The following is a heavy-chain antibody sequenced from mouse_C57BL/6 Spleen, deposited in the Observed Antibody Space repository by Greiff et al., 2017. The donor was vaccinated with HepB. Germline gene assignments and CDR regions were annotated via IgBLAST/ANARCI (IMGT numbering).Heavy chain of an antibody. J-gene: IGHJ3*01. CDR3: ARGGYDEGFAY. Sequence: QVQLKQSGAELARPGASVKLSCKASGYTFTSYGISWVKQRPGQGLEWIGEIYPRSGNTYYNEKFKGKATLTADKSSSTAYMELRSLTSEDSAFYFGARGGYDEGFAYWGQGTLVTVSA. D-gene: IGHD2-14*01. V-gene: IGHV1-81*01. CDR1: GYTFTSYG. CDR2: IYPRSGNT.